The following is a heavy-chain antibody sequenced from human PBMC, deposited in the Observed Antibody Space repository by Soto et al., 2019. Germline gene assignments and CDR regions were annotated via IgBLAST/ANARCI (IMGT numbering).Heavy chain of an antibody. Sequence: PGESLKISCKGSGYSFTSYWIGWVRQMPGKGLEWMGIIYPGDSDTRYSPSFQGQVTISRDNAKNSLYLQMDSLRAEDTAVYYCARDQEAGSFFPYYYGMDVWGQGTTVTVSS. CDR3: ARDQEAGSFFPYYYGMDV. CDR2: IYPGDSDT. V-gene: IGHV5-51*01. D-gene: IGHD6-13*01. CDR1: GYSFTSYW. J-gene: IGHJ6*02.